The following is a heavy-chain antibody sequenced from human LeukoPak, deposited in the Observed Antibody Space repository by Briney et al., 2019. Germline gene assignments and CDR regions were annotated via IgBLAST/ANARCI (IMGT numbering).Heavy chain of an antibody. CDR1: GGSISSSSYY. V-gene: IGHV4-39*07. J-gene: IGHJ4*02. CDR3: ARDQGYSYGYLFEY. D-gene: IGHD5-18*01. CDR2: IYYSGST. Sequence: PSETLSLTCTVSGGSISSSSYYWGWIRQPPGKGLEWIGSIYYSGSTYYNPSLKSRVTISVDTSKNQFSLKLSSVTAADTAVYYCARDQGYSYGYLFEYWGQGTLVTVSS.